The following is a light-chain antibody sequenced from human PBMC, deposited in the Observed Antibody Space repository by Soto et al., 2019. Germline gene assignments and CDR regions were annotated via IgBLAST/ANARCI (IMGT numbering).Light chain of an antibody. CDR3: QHYNNWPLT. J-gene: IGKJ4*01. CDR1: QSVSNNY. V-gene: IGKV3-20*01. CDR2: GAS. Sequence: EIVLTQSPATLSLSPGERATLSCRASQSVSNNYLAWYQQKPGQAPRLLIYGASNRATGIPDRFSGSGSGTDFTLTISRLEPEDFAVYYCQHYNNWPLTFGGGTKVDIK.